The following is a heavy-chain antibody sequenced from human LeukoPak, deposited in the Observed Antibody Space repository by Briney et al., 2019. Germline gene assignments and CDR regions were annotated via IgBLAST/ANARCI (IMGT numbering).Heavy chain of an antibody. J-gene: IGHJ4*02. CDR3: ARQAATTMNY. D-gene: IGHD4-11*01. V-gene: IGHV3-23*01. CDR2: ISVSGAST. CDR1: GFIFSSYA. Sequence: GGSLRLSCAASGFIFSSYAMSWVRQAPGKGLEWVSAISVSGASTYYADSVKGRFTISRDNSKNTLYLQMNSLRAEDTAVYYCARQAATTMNYWGQGTLVTLSS.